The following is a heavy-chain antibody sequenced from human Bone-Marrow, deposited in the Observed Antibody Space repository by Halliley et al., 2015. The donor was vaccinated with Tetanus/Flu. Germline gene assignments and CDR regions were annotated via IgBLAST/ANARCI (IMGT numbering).Heavy chain of an antibody. J-gene: IGHJ2*01. D-gene: IGHD3-10*01. CDR3: ARRMSRGVISWDYHL. CDR1: GGSISSYY. Sequence: LRLSCTLSGGSISSYYWSWIRHPPGKSLEWIGYAYYTGHANHSPSLKRRVTISVDTTENHFSLHLSSVTSGYTAIYYCARRMSRGVISWDYHLRGPGALVTVS. CDR2: AYYTGHA. V-gene: IGHV4-59*01.